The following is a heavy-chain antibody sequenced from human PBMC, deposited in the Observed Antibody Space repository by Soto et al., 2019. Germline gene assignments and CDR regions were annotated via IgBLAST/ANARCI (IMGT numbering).Heavy chain of an antibody. V-gene: IGHV1-8*01. CDR1: GYTFTSWD. CDR2: MNPRSGNT. Sequence: GASVKVSCKASGYTFTSWDVYWVRQAAGQGLGWMGYMNPRSGNTGYEQKFQGRVTMTRDTSISTAYMELSSLTSDDTAVYYCTASSWTGAGLDFWGQGTPVTVSS. D-gene: IGHD6-13*01. CDR3: TASSWTGAGLDF. J-gene: IGHJ4*01.